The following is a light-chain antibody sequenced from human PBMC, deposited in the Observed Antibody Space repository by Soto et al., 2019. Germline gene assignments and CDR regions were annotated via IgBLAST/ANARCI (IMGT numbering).Light chain of an antibody. CDR2: GAA. CDR1: QSVFSS. Sequence: EIVMTQSPATLSVSPGERATLSCRASQSVFSSLAWFQQKPGQAPRLLIYGAATRATGIPARFSGSGSGTEFTLTISSLQSEDFATYYCQQYDSFSVTFGQGTKVEIK. V-gene: IGKV3-15*01. CDR3: QQYDSFSVT. J-gene: IGKJ1*01.